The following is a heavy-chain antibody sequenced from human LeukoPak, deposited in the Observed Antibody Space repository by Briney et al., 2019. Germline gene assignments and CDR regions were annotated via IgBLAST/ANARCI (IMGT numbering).Heavy chain of an antibody. V-gene: IGHV3-7*01. CDR1: GFTFSGYW. Sequence: PGGSLRLSCAASGFTFSGYWMSWVRQAPGKGLEWVANIKQDGSEKYYLDSVNGRFTISRDNAKNSLYLQMNSLRAEDTAVYYCARHSGTYYVYWGQGTLVTVSS. CDR2: IKQDGSEK. D-gene: IGHD1-26*01. CDR3: ARHSGTYYVY. J-gene: IGHJ4*02.